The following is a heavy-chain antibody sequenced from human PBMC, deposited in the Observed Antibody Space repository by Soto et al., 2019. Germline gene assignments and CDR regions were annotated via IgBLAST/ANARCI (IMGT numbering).Heavy chain of an antibody. V-gene: IGHV1-58*01. J-gene: IGHJ4*02. CDR1: GFTVTSSA. D-gene: IGHD1-26*01. Sequence: SSVKVSCKASGFTVTSSAVPWVRQARGQRLEWIGWIVVGSGNTNYAQKFQERVTITRDMSTSTAYMELSSLRSEDTAVYYWAADSGEGAYYFDCWHQGTLVTVSS. CDR3: AADSGEGAYYFDC. CDR2: IVVGSGNT.